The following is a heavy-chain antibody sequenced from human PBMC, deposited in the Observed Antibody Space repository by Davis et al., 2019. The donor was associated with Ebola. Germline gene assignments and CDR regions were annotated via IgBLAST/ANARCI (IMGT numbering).Heavy chain of an antibody. V-gene: IGHV3-13*01. CDR2: IGTAGDT. CDR3: ARYRYSNYVDY. J-gene: IGHJ4*02. Sequence: GESLKISCAASGFTFSSYDMHWVRQATGKGLEWVSAIGTAGDTYYPGSVKGRFTISRDNSKNTLYLQMNSLRAEDTAVYYCARYRYSNYVDYWGQGTLVTVSS. CDR1: GFTFSSYD. D-gene: IGHD4-11*01.